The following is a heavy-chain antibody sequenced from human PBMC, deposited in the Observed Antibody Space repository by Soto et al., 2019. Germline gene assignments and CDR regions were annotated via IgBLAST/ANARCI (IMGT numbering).Heavy chain of an antibody. CDR1: GFTFSSYG. D-gene: IGHD5-18*01. V-gene: IGHV3-33*01. CDR3: ARDVDDVDTAMVDY. CDR2: IWYDGSNK. Sequence: GGSLRLSCAASGFTFSSYGMHWVRQAPGKGLEWVAVIWYDGSNKYYADSVKGRFTISRDNSKNTLYLQMNSLRAEDTAVYYCARDVDDVDTAMVDYWGQGTLVTVSS. J-gene: IGHJ4*02.